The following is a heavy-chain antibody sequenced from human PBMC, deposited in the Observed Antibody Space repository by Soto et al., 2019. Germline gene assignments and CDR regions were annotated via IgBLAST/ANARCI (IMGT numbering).Heavy chain of an antibody. D-gene: IGHD3-16*02. V-gene: IGHV1-3*01. J-gene: IGHJ5*02. CDR3: ASVGLKYRRFFDP. Sequence: ASVKVSCKASGYSFRSYGIHWVRQAPGQSLEWMGWINVDNGDTKYSQNFQDRVTILRDTSASTVYMELSSLRTEDTAVYYCASVGLKYRRFFDPWGQGSLVTVSS. CDR1: GYSFRSYG. CDR2: INVDNGDT.